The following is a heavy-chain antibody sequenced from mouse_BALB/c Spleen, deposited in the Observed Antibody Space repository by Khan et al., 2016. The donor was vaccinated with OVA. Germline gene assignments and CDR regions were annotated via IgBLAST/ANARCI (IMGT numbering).Heavy chain of an antibody. CDR3: ASHLTGSVAY. CDR1: GFIFSSYS. Sequence: EVELVESGGDLVKPGGSLKLSCAASGFIFSSYSMSWVRQTPDKRLEWVATISSGGDYTYYPDNVKGRSTISRDNAKNTLYLHMNSLKSEDTAMYYCASHLTGSVAYWGQGTLVTVSA. CDR2: ISSGGDYT. V-gene: IGHV5-6*01. D-gene: IGHD4-1*01. J-gene: IGHJ3*01.